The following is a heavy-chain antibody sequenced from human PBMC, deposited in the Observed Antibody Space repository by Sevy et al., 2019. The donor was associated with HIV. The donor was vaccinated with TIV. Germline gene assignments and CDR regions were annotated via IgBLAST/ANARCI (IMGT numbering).Heavy chain of an antibody. Sequence: QSQTLSLTCAISGDTVSSDSVAWNWNRQSPARGLEWLGRTYYRSTWHKDYATSLNSRMAITPDTSKNQFSLQLNSVTPEDTAVYYCARDHNFVLDYWGQGIVVTVSS. D-gene: IGHD1-20*01. CDR1: GDTVSSDSVA. CDR2: TYYRSTWHK. V-gene: IGHV6-1*01. CDR3: ARDHNFVLDY. J-gene: IGHJ4*02.